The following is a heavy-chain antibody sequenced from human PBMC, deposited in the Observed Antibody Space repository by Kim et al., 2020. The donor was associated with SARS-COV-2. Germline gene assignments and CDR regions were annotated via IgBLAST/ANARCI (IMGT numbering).Heavy chain of an antibody. D-gene: IGHD3-9*01. V-gene: IGHV3-23*01. CDR2: ISGSGGST. J-gene: IGHJ4*01. CDR1: GFTFSSYA. CDR3: AKASLYDILTGYYLGLYYFDY. Sequence: GGSLRLSCAASGFTFSSYAMSWVRQAPGKGLEWVPAISGSGGSTYYADSVKGRFTISRDNSKNTLYLQMNSLRAEDTAVYYCAKASLYDILTGYYLGLYYFDYWGHGTLVTVSS.